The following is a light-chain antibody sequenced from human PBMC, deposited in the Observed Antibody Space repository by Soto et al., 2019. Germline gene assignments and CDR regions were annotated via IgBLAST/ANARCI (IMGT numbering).Light chain of an antibody. J-gene: IGKJ3*01. CDR2: DAS. CDR3: QQRSSWPPIFS. V-gene: IGKV3-11*01. CDR1: QSVGTY. Sequence: EIVLTQSPAILSLSPGERATLSCRASQSVGTYLAWYQQKPGQAPRLVIYDASKRATGIPARFSAWGSGTDCTLSISSLEPEDFAVYYCQQRSSWPPIFSFGPGTKVDIK.